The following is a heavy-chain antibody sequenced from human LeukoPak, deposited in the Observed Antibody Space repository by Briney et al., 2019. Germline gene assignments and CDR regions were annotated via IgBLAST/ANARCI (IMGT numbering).Heavy chain of an antibody. CDR2: FIPIFGTA. J-gene: IGHJ6*03. CDR1: GGRFSGYA. D-gene: IGHD3-10*01. CDR3: ARVNPYGSGSYYETNYYYYYMDV. Sequence: SVKVSCKASGGRFSGYAISWVRQAPGQGLEWVGGFIPIFGTAKYAQKFQGRVTITADESTSTAYMELSSLRSEDTAVYYCARVNPYGSGSYYETNYYYYYMDVWGKGTTVTISS. V-gene: IGHV1-69*13.